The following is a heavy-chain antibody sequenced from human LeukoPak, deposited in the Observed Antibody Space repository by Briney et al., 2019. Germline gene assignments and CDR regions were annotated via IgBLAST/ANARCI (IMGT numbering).Heavy chain of an antibody. CDR3: STDMELLGAFDI. J-gene: IGHJ3*02. Sequence: GGSLRLSCAASGFSFSNAWMSWVRQGPGKGLEWVGRIKSKTDGGTTDYAAPVKGRFTISRDDSKKMLYLQMNNLKTEDTAVYYCSTDMELLGAFDIWGQGTMVTVSS. D-gene: IGHD1-26*01. CDR1: GFSFSNAW. CDR2: IKSKTDGGTT. V-gene: IGHV3-15*01.